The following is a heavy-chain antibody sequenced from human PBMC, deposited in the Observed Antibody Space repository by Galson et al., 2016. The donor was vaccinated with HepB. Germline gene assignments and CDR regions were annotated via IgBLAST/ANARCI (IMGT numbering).Heavy chain of an antibody. CDR1: GFTFSTCG. D-gene: IGHD3-10*01. J-gene: IGHJ6*02. CDR3: AKDDSCYYGSGSYSSLKYYYFYGVDV. Sequence: SLRLSCAASGFTFSTCGMHWVRQAPGKGLEWVAVISSGGNNKYSADFVKGRFSISRDTSRNTLYLQLNSLRAEDTALYYCAKDDSCYYGSGSYSSLKYYYFYGVDVWGQGTTVTVSS. V-gene: IGHV3-30*18. CDR2: ISSGGNNK.